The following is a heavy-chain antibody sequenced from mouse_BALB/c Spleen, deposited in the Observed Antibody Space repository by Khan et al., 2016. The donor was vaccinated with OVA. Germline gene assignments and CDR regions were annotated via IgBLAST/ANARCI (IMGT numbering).Heavy chain of an antibody. J-gene: IGHJ2*01. D-gene: IGHD2-3*01. CDR3: ARTGYYYFDY. V-gene: IGHV5-17*02. Sequence: EVELVESGGGLVQPGGSRKLSCAASGFTFSGFGMHWVRQAPEKGLEWVAYISSGSSTIYYADTVKGRFTISRDNPKNTLFLQMTSLRSEDTAMYFCARTGYYYFDYWGHGTTLTVSS. CDR1: GFTFSGFG. CDR2: ISSGSSTI.